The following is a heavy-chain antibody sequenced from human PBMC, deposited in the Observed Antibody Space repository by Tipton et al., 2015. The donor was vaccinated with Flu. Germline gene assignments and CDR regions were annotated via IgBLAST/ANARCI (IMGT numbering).Heavy chain of an antibody. CDR3: ARGSLVGSLGHTWLDP. V-gene: IGHV1-46*01. CDR2: INPNGGTT. Sequence: QVQLVQSGAEVKKPGASVKVSCKASGYSFTFYYIHWVRQAPGQGLEWMAMINPNGGTTTYAQKFEGRVTVTSDSSTGTVYMEMTSLRSEDTAVLYCARGSLVGSLGHTWLDPWGQGTLVIVSS. D-gene: IGHD1-26*01. CDR1: GYSFTFYY. J-gene: IGHJ5*02.